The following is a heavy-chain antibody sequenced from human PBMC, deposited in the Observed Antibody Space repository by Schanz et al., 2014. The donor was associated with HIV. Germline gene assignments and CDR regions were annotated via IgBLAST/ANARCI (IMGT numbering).Heavy chain of an antibody. CDR2: MNPNSGNT. D-gene: IGHD2-8*01. CDR3: ARDTNFVLDV. V-gene: IGHV1-8*01. J-gene: IGHJ6*02. Sequence: QVQLVQSGAEVKKPGASVKVSCKASGYTFTTNDINWVRQATGQGIEWMGWMNPNSGNTGYAQKFQGRVTMTRDTSISTAFMELSSLRSDDTAVYYCARDTNFVLDVWGQGTTVTVSS. CDR1: GYTFTTND.